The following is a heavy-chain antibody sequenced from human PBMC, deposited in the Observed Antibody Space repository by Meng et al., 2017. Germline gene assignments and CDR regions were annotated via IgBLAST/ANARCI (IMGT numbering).Heavy chain of an antibody. CDR3: ARGVGIAAAGTVFDY. Sequence: SETLSLTCAVYGGSFSGYYWSWTRQPPGKGLEWIGEINHSGSTNYNPSLKSRVTISVDTSKNQFSLKLSSVTAADTAVYYCARGVGIAAAGTVFDYWGQGTLVTVSS. V-gene: IGHV4-34*01. CDR2: INHSGST. CDR1: GGSFSGYY. J-gene: IGHJ4*02. D-gene: IGHD6-13*01.